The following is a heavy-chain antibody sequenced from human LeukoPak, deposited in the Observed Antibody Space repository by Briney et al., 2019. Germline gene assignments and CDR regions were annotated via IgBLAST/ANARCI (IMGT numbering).Heavy chain of an antibody. Sequence: KPSETLSHTCAVYGGSFSGYYWSWIRQPPGKGLEWIGEINHSGSTNYNPSLKSRVTISVDTSKNHFSLKLSSVTAADTAVYYCARPGHSYYYMDVWGKGTTVTVSS. CDR2: INHSGST. J-gene: IGHJ6*03. D-gene: IGHD1-1*01. V-gene: IGHV4-34*01. CDR1: GGSFSGYY. CDR3: ARPGHSYYYMDV.